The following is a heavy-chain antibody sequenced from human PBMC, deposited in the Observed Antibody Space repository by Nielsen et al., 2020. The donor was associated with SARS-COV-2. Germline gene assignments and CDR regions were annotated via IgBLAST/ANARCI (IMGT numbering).Heavy chain of an antibody. J-gene: IGHJ4*02. D-gene: IGHD2-21*01. V-gene: IGHV4-34*01. CDR3: ARGGRAVVMPNFDY. CDR2: INHSGST. Sequence: SETLSLTCAVYGGSFSGYYWSWIRQPPGKGLEWIGEINHSGSTNYNPSLKSRVTISVDTSKNQFSLKLSSVTAADTAVYYCARGGRAVVMPNFDYWGQGTLVTVSS. CDR1: GGSFSGYY.